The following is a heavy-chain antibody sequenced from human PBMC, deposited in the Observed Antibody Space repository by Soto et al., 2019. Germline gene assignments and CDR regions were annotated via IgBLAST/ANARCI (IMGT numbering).Heavy chain of an antibody. CDR3: AKDSLVLGIAVAGFDY. CDR1: GFTFSSYS. J-gene: IGHJ4*02. Sequence: GGSLRLSCAASGFTFSSYSMNWVRQAPGKGLEWVSSISSSSSTIYYADSVKGRFTISRDNAKNSLYLQMNSLRAEDTAVYYCAKDSLVLGIAVAGFDYWGQGTLVTVSS. D-gene: IGHD6-19*01. CDR2: ISSSSSTI. V-gene: IGHV3-48*01.